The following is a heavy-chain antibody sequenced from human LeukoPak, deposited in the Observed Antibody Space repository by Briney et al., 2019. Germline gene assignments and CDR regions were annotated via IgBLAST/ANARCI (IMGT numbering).Heavy chain of an antibody. V-gene: IGHV3-7*01. CDR3: ARFVSSGWYNYYYYYMHV. J-gene: IGHJ6*03. CDR1: GFTFSSYW. CDR2: IKQDGSEK. Sequence: GGSLRLSCAASGFTFSSYWMSWVRQAPGKGLERVANIKQDGSEKYYVDSVKGRFTISRDNAKNSLYLQMNSLRAEDTAVYYCARFVSSGWYNYYYYYMHVWGKGTTVTVSS. D-gene: IGHD6-19*01.